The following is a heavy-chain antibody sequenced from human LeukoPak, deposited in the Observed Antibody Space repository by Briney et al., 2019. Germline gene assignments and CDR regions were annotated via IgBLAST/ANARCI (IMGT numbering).Heavy chain of an antibody. J-gene: IGHJ4*02. Sequence: SETLSLTCTVSGGSISSYYWSWIRQPPGKGLESIGYIYYSGSTNYNPSLKSRVTISVDTSKNQFSLKLSSVTAADTAVYYCTRSPYYYDSSGYQYWGQGTLVTVSS. D-gene: IGHD3-22*01. CDR3: TRSPYYYDSSGYQY. V-gene: IGHV4-59*01. CDR2: IYYSGST. CDR1: GGSISSYY.